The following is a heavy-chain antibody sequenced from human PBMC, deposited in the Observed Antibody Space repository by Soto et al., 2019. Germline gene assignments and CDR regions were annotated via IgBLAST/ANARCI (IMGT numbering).Heavy chain of an antibody. D-gene: IGHD2-15*01. J-gene: IGHJ2*01. V-gene: IGHV1-18*01. Sequence: QVQVVQSGAEVKKPGASVKVACKASGYTFSTFGMSWVRQAPGQGLEWMGWISVEKGDTNYAQKFQDRVTMATDTSTGTAYMGLRSLTSDDTAVEYCAICYCRVGSCFTCWHFDLWGRGTLVTVSS. CDR1: GYTFSTFG. CDR2: ISVEKGDT. CDR3: AICYCRVGSCFTCWHFDL.